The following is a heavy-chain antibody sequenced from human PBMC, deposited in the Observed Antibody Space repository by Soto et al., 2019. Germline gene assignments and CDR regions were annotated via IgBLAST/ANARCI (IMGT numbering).Heavy chain of an antibody. CDR2: IDTYNGKT. CDR3: ARGITFGGVLNGMDV. J-gene: IGHJ6*02. Sequence: QVQLVQSGVEVKKPGASVQVSCKASGYTFTSYVITWVRQAPGQGLEWMGWIDTYNGKTYYAQNLQGRVTMTTDTSTSTAYMELRSLRSDDTAVYYCARGITFGGVLNGMDVWGQGTTVTVSS. V-gene: IGHV1-18*01. D-gene: IGHD3-16*01. CDR1: GYTFTSYV.